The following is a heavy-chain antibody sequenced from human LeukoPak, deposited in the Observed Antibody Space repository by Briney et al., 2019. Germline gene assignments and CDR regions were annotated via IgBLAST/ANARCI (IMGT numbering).Heavy chain of an antibody. J-gene: IGHJ4*02. Sequence: SETLSLTCAVYGGSFSGYYWSWIRQPPGKGLEWIGEINHSGSTNYNPSLKSRVTISVDTSKNQFSLKLSSVTAADTAVYYCARSYIVATMSFDYWGQGTLVTVSS. V-gene: IGHV4-34*01. D-gene: IGHD5-12*01. CDR1: GGSFSGYY. CDR2: INHSGST. CDR3: ARSYIVATMSFDY.